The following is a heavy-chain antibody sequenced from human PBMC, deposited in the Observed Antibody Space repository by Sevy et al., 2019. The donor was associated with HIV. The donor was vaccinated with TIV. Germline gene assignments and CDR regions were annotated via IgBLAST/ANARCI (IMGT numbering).Heavy chain of an antibody. D-gene: IGHD6-19*01. CDR1: GFTFSSYA. J-gene: IGHJ6*03. V-gene: IGHV3-23*01. Sequence: GGSLRLSCAASGFTFSSYAMSWVRQPPGKGLEWVSAISGSGGSTYYADSVKGRFTISRDNSKNTLYLQMNSLRAEDTAVYYCAKGSNRVAGPLIYYYYYYMDVWGKGTTVTVSS. CDR3: AKGSNRVAGPLIYYYYYYMDV. CDR2: ISGSGGST.